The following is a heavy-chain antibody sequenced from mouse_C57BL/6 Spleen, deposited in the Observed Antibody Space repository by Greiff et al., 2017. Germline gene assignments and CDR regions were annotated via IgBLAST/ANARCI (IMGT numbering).Heavy chain of an antibody. V-gene: IGHV1-55*01. CDR2: IYPGSGST. CDR1: GYTFTSYW. J-gene: IGHJ4*01. Sequence: QVQLQQSGAELVKPGASVKMSCKASGYTFTSYWMTWVKQRPGQGLEWIGDIYPGSGSTNYNEKFKSKATLTVDTSSSTAYMQLSSLTSEDSAVDYCARYGGNYGTYYAMDYWGQGTSVTVSS. CDR3: ARYGGNYGTYYAMDY. D-gene: IGHD1-1*02.